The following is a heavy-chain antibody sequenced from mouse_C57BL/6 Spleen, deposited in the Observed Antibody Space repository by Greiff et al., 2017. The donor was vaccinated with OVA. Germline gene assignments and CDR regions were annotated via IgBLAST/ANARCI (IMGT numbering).Heavy chain of an antibody. Sequence: QVQLQQPGAELVKPGASVKMSCKASGYTFTSYWITWVKQRPGQGLEWIGDIYPGSGSTNYNEKFKSKATLTVDTSSSTAYMQLSSLTSEDSAVYYGVRGGDYDGGAFYYFDYWGQGTTLTVSS. CDR3: VRGGDYDGGAFYYFDY. CDR1: GYTFTSYW. V-gene: IGHV1-55*01. D-gene: IGHD2-4*01. J-gene: IGHJ2*01. CDR2: IYPGSGST.